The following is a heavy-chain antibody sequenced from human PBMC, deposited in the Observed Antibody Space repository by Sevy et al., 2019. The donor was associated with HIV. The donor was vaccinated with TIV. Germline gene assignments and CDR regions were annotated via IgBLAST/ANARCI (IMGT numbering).Heavy chain of an antibody. CDR1: GFTFSNYW. D-gene: IGHD3-22*01. V-gene: IGHV3-7*01. CDR2: IKQDGSEK. Sequence: GGSLRLSCAASGFTFSNYWMSWVRQAPGKGLEWVANIKQDGSEKYYVDSVKGRFTISRDNAKYSLFLQMNSLRAEDTALYYCARPYRTDAFYDSGSGGYYYPSYFDYWGQGTLVTVSS. J-gene: IGHJ4*02. CDR3: ARPYRTDAFYDSGSGGYYYPSYFDY.